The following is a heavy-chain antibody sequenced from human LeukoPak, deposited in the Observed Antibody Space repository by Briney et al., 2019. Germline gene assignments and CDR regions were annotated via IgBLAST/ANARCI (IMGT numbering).Heavy chain of an antibody. V-gene: IGHV3-74*01. CDR2: INSDGSST. Sequence: GGSLRLSCAASGFTFSSYWMHWVRQAPGKGLVWVSRINSDGSSTSYADSVKGRFTISRDNSKDTLYLQMDSLRTEDTAIYYCASDSTSSGEYIEYWGRGTLVIVSS. CDR1: GFTFSSYW. J-gene: IGHJ1*01. D-gene: IGHD6-6*01. CDR3: ASDSTSSGEYIEY.